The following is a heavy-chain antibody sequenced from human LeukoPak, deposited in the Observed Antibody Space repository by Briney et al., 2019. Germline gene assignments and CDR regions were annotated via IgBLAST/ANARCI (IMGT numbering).Heavy chain of an antibody. CDR3: ARSDFWSGYHRGYFDY. CDR1: GFTSSTYG. V-gene: IGHV3-33*01. CDR2: IWYDGRTK. Sequence: PGGSLRLSCAASGFTSSTYGFHWVRQAPGKGLEWVAVIWYDGRTKYYADSVKGRSTISRDNPKNSLYLQMNSLRAEDTAVYYCARSDFWSGYHRGYFDYWGQGTLVTVSS. D-gene: IGHD3-3*01. J-gene: IGHJ4*02.